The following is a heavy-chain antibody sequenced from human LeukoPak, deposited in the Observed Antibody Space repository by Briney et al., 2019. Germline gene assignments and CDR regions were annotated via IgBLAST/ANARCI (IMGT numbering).Heavy chain of an antibody. CDR3: ARDQARYDYIWGSYRLDAFDI. V-gene: IGHV3-48*02. D-gene: IGHD3-16*02. J-gene: IGHJ3*02. CDR2: ISSSSSTI. Sequence: GGSLRLSCAASGFTFSSHSMNWVRQAPGKGLEWVSYISSSSSTIYYADSVKGRFTISRDNAKNSLYLQMNSLRDEDTAMYYCARDQARYDYIWGSYRLDAFDIWGQGTMVTVSS. CDR1: GFTFSSHS.